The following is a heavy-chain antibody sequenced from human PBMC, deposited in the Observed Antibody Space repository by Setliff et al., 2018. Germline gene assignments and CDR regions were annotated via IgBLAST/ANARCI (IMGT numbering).Heavy chain of an antibody. CDR2: ISPYSGET. CDR3: TTSRAPRVVLAADFDL. D-gene: IGHD2-21*01. CDR1: GYTFTSYD. V-gene: IGHV1-18*01. J-gene: IGHJ4*02. Sequence: GASVKVSCKASGYTFTSYDINWVRQATGQGLEWMGWISPYSGETNNAQKFQDRLSVTADTYSKTIYMELRSLTSDDTAVYFCTTSRAPRVVLAADFDLWGQGTLVTVSS.